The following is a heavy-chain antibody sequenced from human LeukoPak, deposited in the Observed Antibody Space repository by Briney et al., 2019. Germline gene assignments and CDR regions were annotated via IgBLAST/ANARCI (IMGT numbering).Heavy chain of an antibody. CDR3: ARAAYDSSGYYPFDY. V-gene: IGHV1-18*01. CDR1: GYTFTSYG. Sequence: ASVKVSCKASGYTFTSYGISWVRQAPGQGLEWMGWISAYNGNTNYAQKLQGRVTMTTDTSTSTAYMELRSLRSDDTAVYYCARAAYDSSGYYPFDYWGQGTLVTVSS. D-gene: IGHD3-22*01. J-gene: IGHJ4*02. CDR2: ISAYNGNT.